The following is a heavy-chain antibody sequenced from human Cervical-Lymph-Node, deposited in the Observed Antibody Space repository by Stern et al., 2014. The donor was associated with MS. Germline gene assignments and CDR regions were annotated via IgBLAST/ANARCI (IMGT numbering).Heavy chain of an antibody. J-gene: IGHJ4*02. D-gene: IGHD1-26*01. V-gene: IGHV2-5*01. CDR1: GFSLSTNGVG. Sequence: QVTLRESGPTLVKPTQTLTLTCTFSGFSLSTNGVGVGWIRQPPGKALEWLGLIYWNDDKRYSPSLKSRLTISKDTSKSQVVLTMTYMDPVDTATYYCAHITAYSGTYPPSYWGQGTLVTVSS. CDR3: AHITAYSGTYPPSY. CDR2: IYWNDDK.